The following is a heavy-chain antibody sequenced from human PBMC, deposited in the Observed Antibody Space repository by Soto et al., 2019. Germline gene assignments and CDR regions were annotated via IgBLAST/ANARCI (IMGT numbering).Heavy chain of an antibody. D-gene: IGHD1-1*01. J-gene: IGHJ3*02. CDR1: LLNFNIAW. CDR2: IKNNADGGTT. Sequence: EEKLVESGGGLVKRGESLRLSCAASLLNFNIAWLSWVRQAPGKGLEWVGRIKNNADGGTTDNAAPVKDRFTISRDDSKSTLYLQMKSLKTEDTAMYYCTSMNDRDAFDIWGQGTMVTVSS. V-gene: IGHV3-15*01. CDR3: TSMNDRDAFDI.